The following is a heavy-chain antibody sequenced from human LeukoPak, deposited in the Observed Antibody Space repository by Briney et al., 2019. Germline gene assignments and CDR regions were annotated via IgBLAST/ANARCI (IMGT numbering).Heavy chain of an antibody. CDR3: ARGQYSDSSGYRYFDY. D-gene: IGHD3-22*01. Sequence: SETLSLTCTASGGSVSSGRYYWSWIRQPPGKGLEWIGYMFYNRGTKYNPSLKSRVTISVDTSKNQFSLQLSSVITADTAVYYCARGQYSDSSGYRYFDYWGQGTLVTVSS. V-gene: IGHV4-61*01. J-gene: IGHJ4*02. CDR1: GGSVSSGRYY. CDR2: MFYNRGT.